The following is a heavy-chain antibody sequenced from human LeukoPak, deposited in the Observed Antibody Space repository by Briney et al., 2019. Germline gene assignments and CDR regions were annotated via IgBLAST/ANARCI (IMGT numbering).Heavy chain of an antibody. CDR3: TTAAYYYDSSGYHY. J-gene: IGHJ4*02. Sequence: GGSLRLSCAASGFTFSNAWMSWVRQAPGKGLEWVGRIKSKTDGGTTDYAAPVKGRFTISGDDSKNTLYLQMNSLKTEDTAVYYCTTAAYYYDSSGYHYWGQGTLVTVSS. D-gene: IGHD3-22*01. CDR2: IKSKTDGGTT. CDR1: GFTFSNAW. V-gene: IGHV3-15*01.